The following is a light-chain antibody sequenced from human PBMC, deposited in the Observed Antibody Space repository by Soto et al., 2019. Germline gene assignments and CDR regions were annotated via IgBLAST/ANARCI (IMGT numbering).Light chain of an antibody. Sequence: DVVMTQSPLSLPVTLGQPASISCRSNQSLVHSDGIAYFSWFQQRPGRSPRRLIYKVSNRDSGVPARFSGSGPGTDFALKISRVEAEDVGVYYCIQTLQTPLTFGGGTKVDIK. CDR3: IQTLQTPLT. V-gene: IGKV2-30*02. CDR2: KVS. CDR1: QSLVHSDGIAY. J-gene: IGKJ4*01.